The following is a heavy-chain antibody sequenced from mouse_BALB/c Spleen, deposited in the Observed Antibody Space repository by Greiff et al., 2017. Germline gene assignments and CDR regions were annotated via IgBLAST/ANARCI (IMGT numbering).Heavy chain of an antibody. D-gene: IGHD2-1*01. CDR3: ARWGIYYGNYGYFDY. V-gene: IGHV3-8*02. CDR1: GDSITSGY. Sequence: EVKVEESGPSLVKPSQTLSLTCSVTGDSITSGYWNWIRKFPGNKLEYMGYISYSGSTYYNPSLKSRISITRDTSKNQYYLQLNSVTTEDTATYYCARWGIYYGNYGYFDYWGQGTTLTVSS. CDR2: ISYSGST. J-gene: IGHJ2*01.